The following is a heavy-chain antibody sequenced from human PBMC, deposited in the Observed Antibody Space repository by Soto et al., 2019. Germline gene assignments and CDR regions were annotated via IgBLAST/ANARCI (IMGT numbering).Heavy chain of an antibody. CDR3: AHAYGGRSLY. CDR1: GFSLTTDRVG. D-gene: IGHD1-26*01. Sequence: VSGPTLVNPTQTLTLTCTFSGFSLTTDRVGVGWIRQPPGEALEWLAVIYWDDSKTYRPSLESRLTITKDTSKNQVALTMTNMDSLDTATYYCAHAYGGRSLYWGQGTLVTVSS. CDR2: IYWDDSK. V-gene: IGHV2-5*02. J-gene: IGHJ4*02.